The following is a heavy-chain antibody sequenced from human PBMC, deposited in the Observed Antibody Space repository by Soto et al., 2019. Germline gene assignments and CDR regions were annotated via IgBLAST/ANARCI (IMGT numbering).Heavy chain of an antibody. CDR1: GFTFSSYW. J-gene: IGHJ4*02. V-gene: IGHV3-74*01. D-gene: IGHD5-12*01. Sequence: GGSLRLSCAASGFTFSSYWMHWVRQAPGKGLVWVSRINSDGSSTSYADSVKGRFTISRDNSKNTLFLQMNSLRAEDTAAYYCAEGGFYDGFDYWGQGTLVTVSS. CDR3: AEGGFYDGFDY. CDR2: INSDGSST.